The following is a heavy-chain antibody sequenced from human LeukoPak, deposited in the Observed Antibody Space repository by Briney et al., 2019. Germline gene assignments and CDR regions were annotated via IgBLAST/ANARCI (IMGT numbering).Heavy chain of an antibody. D-gene: IGHD4-23*01. CDR1: RFTFSSYA. Sequence: GGSLRLSCAASRFTFSSYAMTWVRQAPGKGLEWVSAISGSGGNTYYADSVKGRFTISRDNSKNTLYLQMYSLRAEDTAVYYCAKGNGGNSGEYFYYGMDVWGQGTTVTVSS. CDR3: AKGNGGNSGEYFYYGMDV. CDR2: ISGSGGNT. J-gene: IGHJ6*02. V-gene: IGHV3-23*01.